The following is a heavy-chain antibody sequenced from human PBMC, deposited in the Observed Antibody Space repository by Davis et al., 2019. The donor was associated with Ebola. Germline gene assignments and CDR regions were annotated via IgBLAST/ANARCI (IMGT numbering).Heavy chain of an antibody. CDR1: GYMFSNYW. CDR3: ARQGTTSWDS. D-gene: IGHD2-2*01. J-gene: IGHJ4*02. Sequence: GESLKISCKGIGYMFSNYWIGWVRQKPGKGLECVGFIYPGDSDTRYCPSFQDQVTISADKSIRTAYLHWNSLKASDTATYYCARQGTTSWDSWGQGTLVTVSS. V-gene: IGHV5-51*01. CDR2: IYPGDSDT.